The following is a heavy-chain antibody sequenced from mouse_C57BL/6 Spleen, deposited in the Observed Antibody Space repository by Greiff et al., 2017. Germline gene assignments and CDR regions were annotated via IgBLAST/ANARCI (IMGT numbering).Heavy chain of an antibody. J-gene: IGHJ4*01. CDR3: ARGGSPYYYAMDY. CDR1: GYSITSGYY. CDR2: ISYDGSN. D-gene: IGHD1-1*02. V-gene: IGHV3-6*01. Sequence: ESGPGLVKPSQSLSLTCSVTGYSITSGYYWNWIRQFPGNKLEWMGYISYDGSNNYNPSLKNRISITRDTSKNQFFLKLNSVTTEDTATXYCARGGSPYYYAMDYWGQGTSVTVSS.